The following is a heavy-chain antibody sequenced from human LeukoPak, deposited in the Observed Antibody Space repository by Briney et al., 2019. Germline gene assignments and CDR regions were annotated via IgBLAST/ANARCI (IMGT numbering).Heavy chain of an antibody. Sequence: SQTLSLTCTVSGGSISSGSYYWSWIRQPAGKGLEWIGRIYTSGSTNYNPSPKSRVTISVDTSKNQFSLKLSSVTAADTAVYYCARVKTYYMDVWGKGTTVTISS. V-gene: IGHV4-61*02. CDR1: GGSISSGSYY. CDR2: IYTSGST. CDR3: ARVKTYYMDV. J-gene: IGHJ6*03.